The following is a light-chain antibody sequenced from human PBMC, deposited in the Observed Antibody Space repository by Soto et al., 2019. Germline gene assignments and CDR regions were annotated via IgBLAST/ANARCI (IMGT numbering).Light chain of an antibody. CDR1: SSDVGGYDF. CDR2: EVS. CDR3: SSYTTIKTVV. J-gene: IGLJ2*01. Sequence: QSALTQPPSASGSPGQSVTISCTGTSSDVGGYDFVSWYQQQPGKAPKLIIFEVSNRPSGISDRFSGFKSANTAYLTISGVQPEDEADYHCSSYTTIKTVVFGGGTKLTVL. V-gene: IGLV2-14*01.